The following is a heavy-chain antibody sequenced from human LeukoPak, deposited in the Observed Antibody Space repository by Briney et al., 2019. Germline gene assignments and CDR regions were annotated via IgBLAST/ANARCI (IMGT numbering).Heavy chain of an antibody. J-gene: IGHJ1*01. Sequence: ASVKVSCKTSGYTFTNYYLHWMRQAPGQGLEWMGWINGNSGDTNYAQKFQGRVAMTRDTSISTVYVDLNSLTSDDTAVYYCVRVAVTGFAYFQHWGQGTLVTVPS. CDR1: GYTFTNYY. CDR3: VRVAVTGFAYFQH. D-gene: IGHD6-19*01. CDR2: INGNSGDT. V-gene: IGHV1-2*02.